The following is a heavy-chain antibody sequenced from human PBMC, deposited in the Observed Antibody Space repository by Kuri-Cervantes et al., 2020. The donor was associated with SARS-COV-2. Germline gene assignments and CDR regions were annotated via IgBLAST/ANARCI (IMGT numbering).Heavy chain of an antibody. Sequence: KVSCKGSGYSFTSYWIGWVRQMPGKGLEWMGIIYPGDSDTRYSPSLQGQVTIPADKSISTAYLQWSSLKASDTAMYYCARRGYSGYDTIYYFDYWGQGTLVTVSS. V-gene: IGHV5-51*01. CDR3: ARRGYSGYDTIYYFDY. J-gene: IGHJ4*02. CDR2: IYPGDSDT. D-gene: IGHD5-12*01. CDR1: GYSFTSYW.